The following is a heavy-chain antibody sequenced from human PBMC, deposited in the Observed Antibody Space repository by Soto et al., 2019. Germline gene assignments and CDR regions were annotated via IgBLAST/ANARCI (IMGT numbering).Heavy chain of an antibody. CDR1: GFTFSSYW. V-gene: IGHV3-7*01. J-gene: IGHJ4*02. CDR2: IKQDGSEK. Sequence: GGSLRLSCAASGFTFSSYWMTWVRQAPGKGLEWVANIKQDGSEKYYVDSVKGRFTISRDNAKNSLYLQMNSLRAEDTAVYYCARDLVVIPFDYWGQGTLVTVSS. CDR3: ARDLVVIPFDY. D-gene: IGHD3-22*01.